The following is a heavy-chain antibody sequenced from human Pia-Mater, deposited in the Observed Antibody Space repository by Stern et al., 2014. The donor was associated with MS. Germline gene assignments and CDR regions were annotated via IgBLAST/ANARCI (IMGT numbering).Heavy chain of an antibody. Sequence: EVQLVESGGGLVKPGGSLRLSCAASGFTFSSYSMNWVRQAPRKGLEWVSSISSSSSYIYYADSPMGRSTISRTDDKNSLHLQMNSLRAEDTAVYYCARDSYDSSGYSTHFDYWGQGTLVTVSS. CDR1: GFTFSSYS. CDR2: ISSSSSYI. J-gene: IGHJ4*02. D-gene: IGHD3-22*01. V-gene: IGHV3-21*01. CDR3: ARDSYDSSGYSTHFDY.